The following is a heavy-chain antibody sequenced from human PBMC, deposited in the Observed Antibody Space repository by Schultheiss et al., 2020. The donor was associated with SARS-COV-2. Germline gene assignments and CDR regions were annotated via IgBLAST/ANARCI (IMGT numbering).Heavy chain of an antibody. D-gene: IGHD6-19*01. CDR1: GGTFSSYA. J-gene: IGHJ4*02. CDR3: ARVGPIAVAGPFDY. Sequence: SVKVSCKASGGTFSSYAISWVRQAPGQGLEWMGGIIPIFGIANYAQKFQGRVTITADKSTSTAYMELSSLRSEDTAVYYCARVGPIAVAGPFDYWGQGTLVTVSS. V-gene: IGHV1-69*10. CDR2: IIPIFGIA.